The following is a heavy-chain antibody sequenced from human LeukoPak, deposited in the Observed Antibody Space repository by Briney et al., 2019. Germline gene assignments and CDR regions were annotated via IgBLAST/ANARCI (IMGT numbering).Heavy chain of an antibody. Sequence: SETLSLTCTVSGGSISSYYWSWIRQPPGKGLEWIGYIYYSGSTNYNPSLKSRVTISVDTSKNQFSLKLSSVTAADTAVYYCASSYGDYEGYYFDYWGQGTLVTVSS. J-gene: IGHJ4*02. V-gene: IGHV4-59*01. CDR1: GGSISSYY. CDR3: ASSYGDYEGYYFDY. D-gene: IGHD4-17*01. CDR2: IYYSGST.